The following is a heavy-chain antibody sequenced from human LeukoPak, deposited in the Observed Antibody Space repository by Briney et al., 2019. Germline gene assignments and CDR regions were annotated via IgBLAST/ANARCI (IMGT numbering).Heavy chain of an antibody. V-gene: IGHV6-1*01. CDR3: SSGWALIS. J-gene: IGHJ5*02. CDR2: TYFRSQWYQ. Sequence: SRTLSLTCAMSGDCVSSNSAAWNWVRHSPSRGLEWLGRTYFRSQWYQDYAVSVKGRITIDSETSKNQFSLHLSSVTPGDTAVYYCSSGWALISWGQGTLVTVSS. CDR1: GDCVSSNSAA. D-gene: IGHD3-16*01.